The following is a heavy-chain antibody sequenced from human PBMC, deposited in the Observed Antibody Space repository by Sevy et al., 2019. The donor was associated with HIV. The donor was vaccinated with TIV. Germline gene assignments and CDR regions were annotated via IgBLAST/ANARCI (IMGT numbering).Heavy chain of an antibody. CDR2: IYYTGGT. D-gene: IGHD3-22*01. CDR1: GGSISSGNYY. Sequence: SETLSLTCTVSGGSISSGNYYWGWIRQPPGKGLEWIANIYYTGGTYYNPSLKSRVTIFADTSKNQFSLKLSSVTAADTAVYYCARQMHYYDSAGYYHWDYWGQGTLVTVSS. V-gene: IGHV4-39*01. J-gene: IGHJ4*02. CDR3: ARQMHYYDSAGYYHWDY.